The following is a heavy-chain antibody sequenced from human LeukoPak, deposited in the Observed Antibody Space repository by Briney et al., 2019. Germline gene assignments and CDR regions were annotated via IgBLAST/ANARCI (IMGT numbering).Heavy chain of an antibody. D-gene: IGHD2-2*01. CDR3: ASSCTTWGFDY. J-gene: IGHJ4*02. CDR2: ISWNSGSI. V-gene: IGHV3-9*01. CDR1: GFTFDDYA. Sequence: GGSLRLSCRASGFTFDDYAMHWVRQAPGKGLEWVSGISWNSGSIGYTDSVKGRFTISRDNAKNSLYLQMNSLRAEDTALYYCASSCTTWGFDYWGQGTLVTVSS.